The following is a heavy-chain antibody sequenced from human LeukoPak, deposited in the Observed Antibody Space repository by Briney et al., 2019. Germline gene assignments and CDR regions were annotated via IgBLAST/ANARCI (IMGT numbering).Heavy chain of an antibody. CDR1: GYTFTSYD. J-gene: IGHJ4*02. Sequence: ASVTVSCKASGYTFTSYDINWVRQATGQGLEWMGWMNPNSGNTGYAQKFQGRVTMTRNTSISTAYMELSSLRSEDTAVYYCARGPPSTYYDFWSGQNFPSYWGQGTLVTVSS. V-gene: IGHV1-8*01. D-gene: IGHD3-3*01. CDR3: ARGPPSTYYDFWSGQNFPSY. CDR2: MNPNSGNT.